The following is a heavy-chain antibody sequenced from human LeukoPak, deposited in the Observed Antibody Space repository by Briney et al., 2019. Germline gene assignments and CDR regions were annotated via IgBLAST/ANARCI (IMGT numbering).Heavy chain of an antibody. J-gene: IGHJ4*02. D-gene: IGHD4/OR15-4a*01. V-gene: IGHV3-7*01. CDR1: GITFRTYW. CDR3: ARDTLGEGEDANYAVYYFDY. Sequence: GGSLRLSCAASGITFRTYWMSWVRQAPGKGLEWVANIKQDGNEKYYVDSVKGRFTISRDNAKNSLDLQMNSLRAEDTAVYYCARDTLGEGEDANYAVYYFDYWGQGTPVTVSS. CDR2: IKQDGNEK.